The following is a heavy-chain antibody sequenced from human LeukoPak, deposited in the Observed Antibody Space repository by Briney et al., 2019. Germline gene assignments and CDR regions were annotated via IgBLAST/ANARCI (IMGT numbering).Heavy chain of an antibody. CDR2: IYTSGST. V-gene: IGHV4-61*02. CDR1: GGSISSGSYY. CDR3: ARSSPGGYSYWYFDL. D-gene: IGHD3-22*01. Sequence: SETLSLTCTVSGGSISSGSYYWTWIRQPAGKGLEWIGRIYTSGSTNYNPSLKSRVTISVDTSKNQVSLELNSVTAADTAVYYCARSSPGGYSYWYFDLWGRGTLVIVSS. J-gene: IGHJ2*01.